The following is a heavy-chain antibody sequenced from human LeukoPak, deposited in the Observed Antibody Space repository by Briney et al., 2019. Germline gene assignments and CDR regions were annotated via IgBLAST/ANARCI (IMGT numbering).Heavy chain of an antibody. D-gene: IGHD1-26*01. CDR2: INPNSRGT. V-gene: IGHV1-2*02. J-gene: IGHJ4*02. CDR1: GYTFTDYY. CDR3: ARLLGAPH. Sequence: ASVKVSCKAAGYTFTDYYMHWVRHAPGQGLEWMGWINPNSRGTNYARNFQGRVTMTRDTSITTAYMALSSLRSDDPAVYYCARLLGAPHWGQGALVTVSS.